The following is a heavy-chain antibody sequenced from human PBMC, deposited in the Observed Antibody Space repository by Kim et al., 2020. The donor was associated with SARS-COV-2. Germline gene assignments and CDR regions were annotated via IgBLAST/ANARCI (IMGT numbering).Heavy chain of an antibody. CDR1: GFTFSNAW. J-gene: IGHJ6*02. V-gene: IGHV3-15*01. Sequence: GGSLRLSCAASGFTFSNAWMSWVRQAPGKGLEWVGRIKSKTDGGTTDYAAPVKGRFTISRDDSKNTLYLQMNSLKTEDTAVYYCTTDYYGSGSYYYYYGMDVWGQGTTVTVSS. CDR3: TTDYYGSGSYYYYYGMDV. D-gene: IGHD3-10*01. CDR2: IKSKTDGGTT.